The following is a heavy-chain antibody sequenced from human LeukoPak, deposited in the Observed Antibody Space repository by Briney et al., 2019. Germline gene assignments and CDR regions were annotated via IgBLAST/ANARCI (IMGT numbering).Heavy chain of an antibody. CDR3: SRESGPYSPFGH. V-gene: IGHV4-4*02. Sequence: SETLSLTCGVSGGSITTTNYWSWVRQPPGRGLEWIGEISLSGYTGFNPSLRGRVTMSLDKSKNHLSLTLTSVTAADTAIYYCSRESGPYSPFGHWGQGILVTVTT. CDR2: ISLSGYT. CDR1: GGSITTTNY. J-gene: IGHJ4*02. D-gene: IGHD1-26*01.